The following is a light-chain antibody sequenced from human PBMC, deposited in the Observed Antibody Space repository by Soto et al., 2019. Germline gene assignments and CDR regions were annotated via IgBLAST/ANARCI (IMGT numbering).Light chain of an antibody. CDR1: QSISSW. Sequence: DIQMTQSPSTLSASVGDRVTITCRASQSISSWLAWYQQKPGKAPKLLIYQASSLPSGVPSRFRVSGSGTEFTLTISSLQPDDSATYYCQSGVTFGGGTKVEIK. CDR2: QAS. V-gene: IGKV1-5*03. J-gene: IGKJ4*01. CDR3: QSGVT.